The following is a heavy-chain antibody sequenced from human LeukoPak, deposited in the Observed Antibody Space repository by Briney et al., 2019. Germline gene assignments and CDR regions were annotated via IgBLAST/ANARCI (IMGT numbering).Heavy chain of an antibody. V-gene: IGHV3-74*01. Sequence: GESLRLSCAAPGFTLRDYCMNWICQPPGHGQHWVSNISPDGRKIAYAGSVKGRFTISRYSAKTPLYLQMSSLRVGDTAVYYCVRDGGGTTPYDCWGQGTLVTVSS. D-gene: IGHD1-7*01. CDR1: GFTLRDYC. CDR2: ISPDGRKI. J-gene: IGHJ4*02. CDR3: VRDGGGTTPYDC.